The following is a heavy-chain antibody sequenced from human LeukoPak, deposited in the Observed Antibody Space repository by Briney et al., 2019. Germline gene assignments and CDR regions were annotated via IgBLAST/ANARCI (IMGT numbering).Heavy chain of an antibody. J-gene: IGHJ3*02. Sequence: SGTLSLTCTASGCFISSYYWSWIRQPPGKGLEFIGYIYYSGSTNYNPSLKSRVTISIDAYKNQISLKLSSVTAADTAVYYCARVHGGHSLRPFDIWGQGTMVTVSS. CDR3: ARVHGGHSLRPFDI. D-gene: IGHD4-23*01. V-gene: IGHV4-59*01. CDR2: IYYSGST. CDR1: GCFISSYY.